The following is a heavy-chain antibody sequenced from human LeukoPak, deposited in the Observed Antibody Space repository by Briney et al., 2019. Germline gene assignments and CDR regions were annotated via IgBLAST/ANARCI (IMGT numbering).Heavy chain of an antibody. CDR3: ARVDSSSASFDY. CDR2: IYYSGST. V-gene: IGHV4-31*03. CDR1: GGSISSGGYY. D-gene: IGHD6-13*01. Sequence: SETLSLTCTVSGGSISSGGYYWSWIRQHPGKGLEWIGYIYYSGSTYYNPSLKSRVTISVDTSKNQFSLKLGSVTAADTAVYYCARVDSSSASFDYWGQGTLVTVSS. J-gene: IGHJ4*02.